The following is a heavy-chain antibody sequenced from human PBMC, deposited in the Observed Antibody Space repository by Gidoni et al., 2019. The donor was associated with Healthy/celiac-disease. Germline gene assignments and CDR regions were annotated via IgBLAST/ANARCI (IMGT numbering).Heavy chain of an antibody. CDR1: GGTFSSYA. J-gene: IGHJ6*02. Sequence: QVQLVQSGAEVKKPGSSVKVSCKASGGTFSSYAISWVRQAPGQGLEWMGGIIPIFGTANYAQKFQGRVTITADESTSTAYMELSSLRSEDKAVYYCARNTITMVRGVIPNYYYYGMDVWGQGTTVTVSS. CDR3: ARNTITMVRGVIPNYYYYGMDV. CDR2: IIPIFGTA. D-gene: IGHD3-10*01. V-gene: IGHV1-69*01.